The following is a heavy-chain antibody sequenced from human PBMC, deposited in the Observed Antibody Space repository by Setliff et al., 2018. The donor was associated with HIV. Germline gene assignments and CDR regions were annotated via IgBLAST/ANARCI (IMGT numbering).Heavy chain of an antibody. J-gene: IGHJ6*02. CDR2: IYTSGST. D-gene: IGHD3-9*01. V-gene: IGHV4-4*03. CDR1: GGSISSDNW. CDR3: ARTDWARTSYYYYYGMNV. Sequence: PETLSLTCAVSGGSISSDNWWTWVRQPPGKGLEWIGEIYTSGSTNYNPSLKSRVTISVDTSKNQFSLKLSSVTAADTAVYYCARTDWARTSYYYYYGMNVWGQGTTVTVSS.